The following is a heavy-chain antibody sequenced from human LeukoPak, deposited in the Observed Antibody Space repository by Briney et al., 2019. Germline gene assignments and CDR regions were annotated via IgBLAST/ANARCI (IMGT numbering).Heavy chain of an antibody. CDR2: IYSGGST. Sequence: PGGSLRLSCAASGFTVSSNYMSWVRQAPGKGLEWVSVIYSGGSTYYADSVKGRFTISRHNSENTLYLQMNSLRAEDTAVYYCARGIYGSAMDVWGQGTTVTVSS. V-gene: IGHV3-53*04. CDR3: ARGIYGSAMDV. CDR1: GFTVSSNY. D-gene: IGHD3-10*01. J-gene: IGHJ6*02.